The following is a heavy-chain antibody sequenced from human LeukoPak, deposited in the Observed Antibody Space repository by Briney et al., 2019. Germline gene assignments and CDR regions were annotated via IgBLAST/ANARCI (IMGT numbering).Heavy chain of an antibody. CDR3: ARYTSGKYSLDC. CDR2: ISSSGTYT. V-gene: IGHV3-11*03. D-gene: IGHD6-19*01. CDR1: GFTVSDYY. J-gene: IGHJ4*02. Sequence: KPGGSLRLSCAASGFTVSDYYMTWIRQAPGKGLEWVSFISSSGTYTNHADSVKGRFTISRDNAENSLYLQMNSLRAKDTAVYYCARYTSGKYSLDCWGQGALVTVSS.